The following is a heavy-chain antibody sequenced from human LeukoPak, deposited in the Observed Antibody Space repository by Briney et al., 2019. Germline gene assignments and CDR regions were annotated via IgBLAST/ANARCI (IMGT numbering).Heavy chain of an antibody. Sequence: GGSLRPSCAASGFTFSSYAMSWVRQAPGKGLEWVSAISGSGGSTYYADSVKGRFTISRDNSKNTLYLQMNSLRAEDTAVYYCAKGSVVVTAIFYWGQGTLVTVSS. CDR2: ISGSGGST. D-gene: IGHD2-21*02. CDR1: GFTFSSYA. CDR3: AKGSVVVTAIFY. V-gene: IGHV3-23*01. J-gene: IGHJ4*02.